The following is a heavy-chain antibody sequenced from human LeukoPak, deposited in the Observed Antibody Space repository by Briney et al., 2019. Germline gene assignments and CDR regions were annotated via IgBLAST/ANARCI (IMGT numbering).Heavy chain of an antibody. J-gene: IGHJ4*02. Sequence: SETLSLTCAVYGGSFSGYYWSWIRQPPGKGLEWIGEINHSGSTNYNPSLKSRVTLSVDTSKNQFSLKLSSVTAADTAVYYCARRRYSGRMIDYWGQGTLVTVSS. V-gene: IGHV4-34*01. CDR2: INHSGST. CDR1: GGSFSGYY. CDR3: ARRRYSGRMIDY. D-gene: IGHD1-26*01.